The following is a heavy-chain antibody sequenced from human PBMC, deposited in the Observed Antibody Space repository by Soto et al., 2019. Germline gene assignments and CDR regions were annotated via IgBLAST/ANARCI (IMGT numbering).Heavy chain of an antibody. CDR2: IYSGGST. Sequence: GGSLRLSCAASGFTVSSTYMSWVHQAPGKGLEWVSVIYSGGSTYYADSVKGRFTISRDNSKNTLYLQMNSLRAEDTAVYYCARSGYSYGPFDYWGQGTLVTVSS. J-gene: IGHJ4*02. CDR1: GFTVSSTY. CDR3: ARSGYSYGPFDY. D-gene: IGHD5-18*01. V-gene: IGHV3-53*01.